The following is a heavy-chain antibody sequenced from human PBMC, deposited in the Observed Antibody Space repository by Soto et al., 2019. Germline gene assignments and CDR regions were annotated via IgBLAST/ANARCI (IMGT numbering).Heavy chain of an antibody. Sequence: GESLKISCKGSGYSFTSYWIGWVRQMPGKGLEWMGIIYPGDSDTRYSPSFQGQVTISADKSISTAYLQWSSLKASDTAMYYCARLNDDSSGYYPNDAFDIWGQGTMVTVSS. CDR2: IYPGDSDT. CDR3: ARLNDDSSGYYPNDAFDI. CDR1: GYSFTSYW. D-gene: IGHD3-22*01. V-gene: IGHV5-51*01. J-gene: IGHJ3*02.